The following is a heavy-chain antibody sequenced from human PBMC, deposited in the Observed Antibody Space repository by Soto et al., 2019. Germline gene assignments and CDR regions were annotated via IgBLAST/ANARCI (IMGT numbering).Heavy chain of an antibody. CDR3: ARVPYSSSWDNWYFDL. CDR2: ISYDGSNK. CDR1: GFTFSSYA. D-gene: IGHD6-13*01. Sequence: GGSLRLSCAASGFTFSSYAMHWVRQAPGKGLEWVAVISYDGSNKYYADSVKGRFTISRDNSKNTLYLQMNSLRAEDTAVYYCARVPYSSSWDNWYFDLWGRGTLVTVSS. J-gene: IGHJ2*01. V-gene: IGHV3-30-3*01.